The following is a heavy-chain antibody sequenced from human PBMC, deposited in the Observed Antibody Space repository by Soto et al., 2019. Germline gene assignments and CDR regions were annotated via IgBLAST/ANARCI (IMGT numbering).Heavy chain of an antibody. CDR1: GYTFTRYG. CDR3: ARDKYNWFDP. Sequence: QVQLVQSGAEVKKPGASVKVSCKTSGYTFTRYGITWVRQAPGQGLEWMGWISAYKGNTNYAQKRQGRVTMTTDTSTSTAYMELRILRSDDTAVYYCARDKYNWFDPWGQGTLVTVSS. V-gene: IGHV1-18*01. CDR2: ISAYKGNT. J-gene: IGHJ5*02.